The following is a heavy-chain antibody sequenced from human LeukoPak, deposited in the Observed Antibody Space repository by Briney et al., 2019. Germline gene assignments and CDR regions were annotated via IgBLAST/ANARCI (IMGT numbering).Heavy chain of an antibody. J-gene: IGHJ4*02. D-gene: IGHD3-10*01. CDR2: INPNSGGT. V-gene: IGHV1-2*02. CDR1: GYTFTGYY. Sequence: GASVKVSCKASGYTFTGYYMHWVRQAPGQGLEWMGWINPNSGGTNYAQKFQGRVTMTRDTTISTAYMELSRLRSDDTAVYYCARDSDYGSGSDYWGQGTLVTVSS. CDR3: ARDSDYGSGSDY.